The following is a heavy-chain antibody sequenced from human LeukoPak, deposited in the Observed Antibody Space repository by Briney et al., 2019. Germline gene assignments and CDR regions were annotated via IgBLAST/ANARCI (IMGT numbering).Heavy chain of an antibody. Sequence: SETLSLTCTVSGGSISDYYWTWIRQPPGKGLEWIGYIYYSGNTNYNPSLKSRVTISVDTSKNQFSLKLYSVTAADTAVYYCARDPGYTYGYGGFDYWGQGTLVTVSS. CDR1: GGSISDYY. V-gene: IGHV4-59*01. CDR3: ARDPGYTYGYGGFDY. CDR2: IYYSGNT. J-gene: IGHJ4*02. D-gene: IGHD5-18*01.